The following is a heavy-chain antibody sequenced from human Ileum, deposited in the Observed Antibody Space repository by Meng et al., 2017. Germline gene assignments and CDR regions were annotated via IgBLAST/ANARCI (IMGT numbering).Heavy chain of an antibody. Sequence: HAQLKEWGAQLFRPSETLSLTCAGYGGSFSGFYLTWILQSPEKGLEWIGEINHGGGTNYNPSLSSRVTISVDTSKNQFSLKVNSVTAADTAFYYCARVDFRGDSRDSSGLGLWGQGTLVTVSS. CDR2: INHGGGT. CDR3: ARVDFRGDSRDSSGLGL. CDR1: GGSFSGFY. J-gene: IGHJ4*02. D-gene: IGHD3-22*01. V-gene: IGHV4-34*01.